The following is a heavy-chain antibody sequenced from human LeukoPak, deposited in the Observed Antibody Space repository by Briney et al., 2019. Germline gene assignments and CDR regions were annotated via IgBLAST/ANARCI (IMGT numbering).Heavy chain of an antibody. Sequence: PAGSLRLSCAAYGFTFSSYWMSWVRQAPGKGLEWVANIKQDGSEKYYVDSVKGRFTISRGNAKNALYLQMNSLRAEDTAVYYCASVTKSDAFDIWGGGAIVTVSS. CDR2: IKQDGSEK. CDR1: GFTFSSYW. CDR3: ASVTKSDAFDI. D-gene: IGHD4-17*01. V-gene: IGHV3-7*01. J-gene: IGHJ3*02.